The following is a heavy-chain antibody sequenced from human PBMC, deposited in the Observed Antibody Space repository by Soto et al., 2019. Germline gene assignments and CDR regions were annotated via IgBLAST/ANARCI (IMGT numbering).Heavy chain of an antibody. CDR2: INPSGGST. V-gene: IGHV1-46*03. CDR1: GYTFTSYY. D-gene: IGHD3-3*01. Sequence: ASVKVSCKASGYTFTSYYMHWVRQAPGQGLEWMGIINPSGGSTSYAQKFQGRVTMTRDTSTSTVYMELSSLRSEDTAVYYCARSPERITIFGVVIIQGAAFDIWGQGTMVTVSS. J-gene: IGHJ3*02. CDR3: ARSPERITIFGVVIIQGAAFDI.